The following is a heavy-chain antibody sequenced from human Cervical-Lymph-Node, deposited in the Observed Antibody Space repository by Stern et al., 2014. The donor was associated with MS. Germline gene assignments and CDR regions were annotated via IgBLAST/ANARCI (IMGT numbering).Heavy chain of an antibody. Sequence: QVTLRESGPTLVKPTQTLTLTCTFSGFSLSTSGVGVGWLRQPPGKALEWLALSYWDDDKRYSPSLKSRLTITKDTSKNQVVLTMTNMDPVDTATYYCAHGLEIRLWADYWGQGTLVTVSS. CDR2: SYWDDDK. V-gene: IGHV2-5*02. D-gene: IGHD5-18*01. CDR3: AHGLEIRLWADY. J-gene: IGHJ4*02. CDR1: GFSLSTSGVG.